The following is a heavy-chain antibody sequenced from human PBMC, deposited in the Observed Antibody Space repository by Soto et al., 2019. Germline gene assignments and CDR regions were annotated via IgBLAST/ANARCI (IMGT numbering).Heavy chain of an antibody. V-gene: IGHV1-58*02. J-gene: IGHJ6*02. CDR2: IVVASGQT. CDR1: GSGFISSG. Sequence: TVKVSCKASGSGFISSGIQWVRQAHGQRLEWIGWIVVASGQTNYAQNFRGRVAITRDTSTATAYIELTGLTSEDTAVYFCSADRPDIGVGWWVWGQGTTVTVSS. CDR3: SADRPDIGVGWWV. D-gene: IGHD2-15*01.